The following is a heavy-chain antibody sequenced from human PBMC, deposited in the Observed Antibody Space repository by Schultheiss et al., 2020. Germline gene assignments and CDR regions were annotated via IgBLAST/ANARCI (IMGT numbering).Heavy chain of an antibody. CDR2: ISSSSSYI. Sequence: GGSLRLSCAASGFTFSSYSMNWVRQAPGKGLEWVSSISSSSSYIYYADSVKGRFTISRDNAKNSLYLQMNSLRAEDTAVYYCARDSGGIAVAGTFDYWGQGTLVTVSS. J-gene: IGHJ4*02. CDR3: ARDSGGIAVAGTFDY. CDR1: GFTFSSYS. D-gene: IGHD6-19*01. V-gene: IGHV3-21*01.